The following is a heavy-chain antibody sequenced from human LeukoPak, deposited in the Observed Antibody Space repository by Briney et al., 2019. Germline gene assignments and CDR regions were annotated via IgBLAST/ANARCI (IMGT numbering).Heavy chain of an antibody. CDR3: ARDGVAARAIDY. J-gene: IGHJ4*02. CDR2: IYTSGNT. Sequence: SETLSLTCTVSGGSISSYYWSWIRQPPGKGLEWIGRIYTSGNTNYNPSLKSRVTISVDTSKNQFSLKLSSVTAADTAVYYCARDGVAARAIDYWGQGTLVTVSS. V-gene: IGHV4-4*08. D-gene: IGHD6-6*01. CDR1: GGSISSYY.